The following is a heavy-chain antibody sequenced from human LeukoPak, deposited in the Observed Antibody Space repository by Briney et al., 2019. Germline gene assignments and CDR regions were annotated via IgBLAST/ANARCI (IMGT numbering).Heavy chain of an antibody. D-gene: IGHD4-11*01. CDR3: ARGPSTTVTNY. J-gene: IGHJ4*02. V-gene: IGHV4-30-4*01. CDR1: GGSISSGDYY. Sequence: SETLSLTCSVSGGSISSGDYYWSWIRQPPGKGLGWIGNIYYSGSTYYNPSLKSRLTISVDTSRNQVSLRLSSVTAADTAVYYCARGPSTTVTNYWGQGTLVTVSS. CDR2: IYYSGST.